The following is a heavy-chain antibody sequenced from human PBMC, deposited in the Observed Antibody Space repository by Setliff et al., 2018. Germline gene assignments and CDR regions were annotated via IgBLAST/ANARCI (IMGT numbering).Heavy chain of an antibody. D-gene: IGHD3-3*01. CDR1: GGSISSGGYY. J-gene: IGHJ6*03. Sequence: PSETLSLTCTVSGGSISSGGYYWSWIRQHPGKGLEWIGYIYYSGSTYYNPSLKSRLTISVDTSKNQFSLNLSSVTAADTAVYYCARMSGFLYMDVWGKGTTVTVSS. CDR3: ARMSGFLYMDV. V-gene: IGHV4-31*03. CDR2: IYYSGST.